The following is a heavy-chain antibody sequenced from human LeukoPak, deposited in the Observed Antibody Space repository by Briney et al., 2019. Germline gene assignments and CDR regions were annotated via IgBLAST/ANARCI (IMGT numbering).Heavy chain of an antibody. D-gene: IGHD3-9*01. CDR2: ISAYNGNT. V-gene: IGHV1-18*04. CDR1: GYTFTSYG. J-gene: IGHJ4*02. Sequence: ASVTVSFKASGYTFTSYGISWVRQAPGQGLEWMGWISAYNGNTNYEQKLQGRVTMTTDTSTSTAYLELRSLRSDDTAVYYCARVQAVLRYFGWCQPPEDYWGQGTLVTVSS. CDR3: ARVQAVLRYFGWCQPPEDY.